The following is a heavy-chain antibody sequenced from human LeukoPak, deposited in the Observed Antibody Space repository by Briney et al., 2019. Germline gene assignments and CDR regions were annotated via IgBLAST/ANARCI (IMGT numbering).Heavy chain of an antibody. CDR3: ARDSSSWHGMGSFDY. V-gene: IGHV4-39*07. D-gene: IGHD6-13*01. CDR1: GGSISSSSYY. Sequence: SETLSLTCTVSGGSISSSSYYWGWIRQPPGKGLEWIGSIYYCGSTYYNPSLKSRVTISVDTSKNQFSLKLSSVTAADTAVYYCARDSSSWHGMGSFDYWGQGTLVTVSS. J-gene: IGHJ4*02. CDR2: IYYCGST.